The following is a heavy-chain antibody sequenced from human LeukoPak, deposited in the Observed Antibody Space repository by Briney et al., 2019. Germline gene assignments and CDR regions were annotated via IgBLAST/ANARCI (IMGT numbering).Heavy chain of an antibody. Sequence: GGSLRLSCAASGFTFSSYAMSWVRQAPGKGLEWVSAISGSGGSTYYADSVKGRFTISRDNSKNTLYLQMNSLRAEDTAVYYCARPLFLTIFEWGAFDIWGQGTMVTVSS. V-gene: IGHV3-23*01. D-gene: IGHD3-3*01. CDR1: GFTFSSYA. J-gene: IGHJ3*02. CDR2: ISGSGGST. CDR3: ARPLFLTIFEWGAFDI.